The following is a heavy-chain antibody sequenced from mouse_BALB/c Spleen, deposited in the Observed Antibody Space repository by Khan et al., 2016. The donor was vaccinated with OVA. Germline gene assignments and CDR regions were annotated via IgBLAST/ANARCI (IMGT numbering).Heavy chain of an antibody. J-gene: IGHJ1*01. V-gene: IGHV2-9-2*01. Sequence: QVQLQESGPGLVAPSQSLSITCTVSGFSLTSYDISWIRQPPGKGLEWLGVIWTGGGTNHNSAFMSRLSISKDNFKSQAFLKMNSMQSDYTAIYCCVGRGNCYGSFYWYFDVLGAGTTFTVSS. CDR3: VGRGNCYGSFYWYFDV. CDR1: GFSLTSYD. CDR2: IWTGGGT. D-gene: IGHD1-1*01.